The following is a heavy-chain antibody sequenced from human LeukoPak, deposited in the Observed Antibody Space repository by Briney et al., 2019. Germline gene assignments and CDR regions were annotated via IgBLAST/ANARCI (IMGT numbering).Heavy chain of an antibody. CDR1: GGTFSSYA. V-gene: IGHV1-69*05. CDR3: ARVRYCSGGSCYGLFAFDI. Sequence: SVKVSCKASGGTFSSYAISCVRQAPGQGLGWMGRIILIFGTANYAQKFQGRVTITTDESTSTAYMELSSLRSEDTAVYYCARVRYCSGGSCYGLFAFDIWGQGTMVTVSS. J-gene: IGHJ3*02. CDR2: IILIFGTA. D-gene: IGHD2-15*01.